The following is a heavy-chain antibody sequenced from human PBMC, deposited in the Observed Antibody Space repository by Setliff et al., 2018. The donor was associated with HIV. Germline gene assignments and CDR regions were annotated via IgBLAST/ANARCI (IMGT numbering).Heavy chain of an antibody. D-gene: IGHD6-13*01. CDR3: ARDCRVGWVFTYGMDV. J-gene: IGHJ6*02. CDR1: GFTFSPYA. V-gene: IGHV3-33*01. Sequence: GGSLRLSCATSGFTFSPYAIHWVRQAPGMGLEWVAMIWADEITKFYADSVKGRFTISRDNSKNTLFLQMNSLRPEDTAVYYCARDCRVGWVFTYGMDVWGQGTTVTVSS. CDR2: IWADEITK.